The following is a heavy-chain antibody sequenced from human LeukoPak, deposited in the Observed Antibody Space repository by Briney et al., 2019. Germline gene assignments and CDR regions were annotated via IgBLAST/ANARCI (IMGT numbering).Heavy chain of an antibody. Sequence: SETLSLTCTVSGGSIDTYYWSWIRQPPGKGLEWIGYIYYFGSTDYAPSLKSRVTISVDTSKNQFSLSLRSVTAADTAVYYCAKLGSPRAYWGQGILVRVSS. CDR3: AKLGSPRAY. CDR1: GGSIDTYY. D-gene: IGHD7-27*01. CDR2: IYYFGST. J-gene: IGHJ4*02. V-gene: IGHV4-59*01.